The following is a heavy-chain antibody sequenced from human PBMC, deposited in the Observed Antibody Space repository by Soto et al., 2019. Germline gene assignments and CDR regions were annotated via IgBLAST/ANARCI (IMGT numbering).Heavy chain of an antibody. Sequence: DVQLLESGGGLAQRAGSLRLSCAASGFSFSTYGMTCVRHAPGKGLEWVSYGGSGGSTYYADSVKGRFTISRDNSKNTLYLQTNSLRAEDTAVYYCVKFRGRAYHYYYMDVWGNGTTVTVSS. D-gene: IGHD3-16*01. J-gene: IGHJ6*03. CDR2: GGSGGST. CDR1: GFSFSTYG. CDR3: VKFRGRAYHYYYMDV. V-gene: IGHV3-23*01.